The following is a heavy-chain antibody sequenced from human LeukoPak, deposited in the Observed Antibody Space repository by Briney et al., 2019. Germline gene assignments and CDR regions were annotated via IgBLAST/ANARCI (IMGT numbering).Heavy chain of an antibody. J-gene: IGHJ4*02. D-gene: IGHD6-13*01. CDR1: GGSFSGYY. CDR3: ASPRWGSSRTFDY. CDR2: INHSGST. Sequence: SETLSLTCAVYGGSFSGYYWSWIRQPPGKGLEWIGEINHSGSTNYNPSLKSRVTISVDTSKHQFSLKLSSVTAADTAVYYGASPRWGSSRTFDYWGQGTLVTVSS. V-gene: IGHV4-34*01.